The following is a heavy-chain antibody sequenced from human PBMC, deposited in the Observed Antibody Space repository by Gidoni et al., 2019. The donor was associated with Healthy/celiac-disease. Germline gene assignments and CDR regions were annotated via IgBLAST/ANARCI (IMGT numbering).Heavy chain of an antibody. D-gene: IGHD3-10*01. CDR1: GGSFSGYY. Sequence: QVQLQQWGAGLLKPSETLSLTCAVYGGSFSGYYWSWIRQPPGKGLEWIGEINHSGSTNYNPSLKSRVTISVDTSKNQFSLKLSSVTAADTAVYYCARGGSRYRHTMVRGVNRYYGMDVWGQGTTVTVSS. CDR2: INHSGST. J-gene: IGHJ6*02. CDR3: ARGGSRYRHTMVRGVNRYYGMDV. V-gene: IGHV4-34*01.